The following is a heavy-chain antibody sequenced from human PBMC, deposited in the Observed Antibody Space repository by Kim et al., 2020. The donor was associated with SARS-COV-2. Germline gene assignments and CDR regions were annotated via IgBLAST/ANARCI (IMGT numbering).Heavy chain of an antibody. CDR1: GFTFSSYS. CDR2: ISSSSSYI. CDR3: ARDVLGYYYDSSGSEGFDY. V-gene: IGHV3-21*01. J-gene: IGHJ4*02. Sequence: GGSLRLSCAASGFTFSSYSMNWVRQAPGKGLEWVSSISSSSSYIYYADSVKGRFTISRDNAKNSLYLQMNSLRAEDTAVYYCARDVLGYYYDSSGSEGFDYWGQGTLVTVSS. D-gene: IGHD3-22*01.